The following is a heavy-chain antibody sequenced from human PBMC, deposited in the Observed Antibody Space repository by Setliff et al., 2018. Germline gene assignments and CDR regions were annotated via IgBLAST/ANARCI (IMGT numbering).Heavy chain of an antibody. D-gene: IGHD1-26*01. Sequence: ASVKVSCKASGYTFTSYGISWVRQAPGQGLEWMGWISAYNGNTNYAQKFQGRVNMTRDTSISTAYMELSRLRSDDTAVYYCAKDGVGAKYYFDYWGQGTLVTVSS. CDR3: AKDGVGAKYYFDY. J-gene: IGHJ4*02. CDR1: GYTFTSYG. CDR2: ISAYNGNT. V-gene: IGHV1-18*01.